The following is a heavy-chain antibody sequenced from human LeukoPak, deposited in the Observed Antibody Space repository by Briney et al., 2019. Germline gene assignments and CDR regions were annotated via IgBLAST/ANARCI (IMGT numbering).Heavy chain of an antibody. J-gene: IGHJ5*02. CDR3: AGRGITIFGVVYSEFWFDP. CDR2: IYYSGST. Sequence: SETLSLTCTVSGGSIGSSSYYWGWIRQPPGKGLEWIGSIYYSGSTYYNPSLKSRVTISVDTSKNQFSLKLSSVTAADTAVYYCAGRGITIFGVVYSEFWFDPWGQGTLVTVSS. CDR1: GGSIGSSSYY. V-gene: IGHV4-39*01. D-gene: IGHD3-3*01.